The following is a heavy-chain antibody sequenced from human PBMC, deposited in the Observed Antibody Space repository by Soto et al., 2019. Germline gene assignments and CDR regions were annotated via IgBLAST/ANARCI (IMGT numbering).Heavy chain of an antibody. D-gene: IGHD5-18*01. V-gene: IGHV4-4*02. CDR2: SHQSGNT. Sequence: QVQLQESGPGLVKPSGTLSLTCAVSGVSIGSHDWWTWVRQPPGKGLEWIGESHQSGNTNYNSSLESRVTISLDKSKNHFSLQLSSEPVADTAVYDCATRDTGRVYWGQGTLVTVSS. CDR1: GVSIGSHDW. CDR3: ATRDTGRVY. J-gene: IGHJ4*02.